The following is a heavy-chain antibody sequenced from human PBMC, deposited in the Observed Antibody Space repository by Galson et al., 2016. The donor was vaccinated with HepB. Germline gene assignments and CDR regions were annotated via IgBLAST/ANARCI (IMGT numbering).Heavy chain of an antibody. Sequence: SVKVSCKASGYTFGSYAIHWVCQAPGQRLEWMGWINTAKGNTHYSQKFQGRVIITRDTFASTAYMGLSSLRSEDTAVYYCATTYGSGVTNWFDPWGQGTLVTVSS. CDR3: ATTYGSGVTNWFDP. J-gene: IGHJ5*02. CDR2: INTAKGNT. CDR1: GYTFGSYA. V-gene: IGHV1-3*04. D-gene: IGHD3-10*01.